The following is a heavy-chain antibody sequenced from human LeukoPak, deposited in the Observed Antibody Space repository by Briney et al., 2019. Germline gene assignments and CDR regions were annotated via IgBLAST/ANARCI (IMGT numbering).Heavy chain of an antibody. Sequence: GGSLRLSCAASGFTFSSYAMSWVRQAPGKGLEWVSAISGSGGSTYYADSVKGRFTISRDNSKNTLYLQMNSLRAEDTAVYYCAKDTLYYDSSGENDYWGQGTLVTVSS. CDR3: AKDTLYYDSSGENDY. J-gene: IGHJ4*02. CDR2: ISGSGGST. V-gene: IGHV3-23*01. CDR1: GFTFSSYA. D-gene: IGHD3-22*01.